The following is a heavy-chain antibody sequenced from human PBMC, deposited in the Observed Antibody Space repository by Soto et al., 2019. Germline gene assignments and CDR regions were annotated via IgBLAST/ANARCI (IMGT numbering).Heavy chain of an antibody. D-gene: IGHD2-21*02. CDR1: GYTFTNYY. J-gene: IGHJ4*02. CDR2: IKCSGGET. V-gene: IGHV1-46*03. Sequence: QVQLVQSGAEVKKPGASVKVSCRTSGYTFTNYYMHWVRQAPGQGLEWMGIIKCSGGETTYAQKXLXXXTXXRDTSTNTVYMELSSLRSEDTAVYYCDRGGDVVLVTAPLDYWGQGTLVTVSS. CDR3: DRGGDVVLVTAPLDY.